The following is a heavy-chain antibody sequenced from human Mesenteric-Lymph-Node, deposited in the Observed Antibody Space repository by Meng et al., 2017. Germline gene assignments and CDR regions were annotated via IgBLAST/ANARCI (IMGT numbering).Heavy chain of an antibody. CDR2: ISANNGNT. CDR3: ARGVVVAATSTLFDY. J-gene: IGHJ4*02. V-gene: IGHV1-18*04. D-gene: IGHD2-15*01. Sequence: ASVKVSCKASGYGFRDYAISWVRQARGQGLEWMGWISANNGNTNYAQKFQGRVTMTTDTSTSTAYMEVMSLKSDDTAVYYCARGVVVAATSTLFDYWGQGTLVTVSS. CDR1: GYGFRDYA.